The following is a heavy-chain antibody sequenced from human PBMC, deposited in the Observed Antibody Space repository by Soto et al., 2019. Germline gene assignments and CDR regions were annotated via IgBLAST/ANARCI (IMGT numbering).Heavy chain of an antibody. J-gene: IGHJ6*02. CDR3: AKGGFGGYGMDV. CDR1: GFNFHDYT. D-gene: IGHD6-25*01. V-gene: IGHV3-43*01. Sequence: PGGSLRLSCAASGFNFHDYTIHWVRQSPGKGLEWVSFITWDGGSIYYADSVKGRFTISRDNSKNSLTLEMNSLRSEDSGVYYCAKGGFGGYGMDVWGQGTTVTSP. CDR2: ITWDGGSI.